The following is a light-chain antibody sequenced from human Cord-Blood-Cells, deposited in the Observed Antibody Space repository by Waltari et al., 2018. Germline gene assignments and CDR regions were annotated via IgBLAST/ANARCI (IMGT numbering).Light chain of an antibody. V-gene: IGKV2-28*01. Sequence: DIVMTQSPLSLPVPPGEPASISYRSSQSLLHSNGYNYLDWYLQKPGQSPQLLIYLGSNRASGVPDRFSGSGSGTDFTLKISRVEAEDVGVYYCMQALQTPTFGQGTKVEIK. CDR3: MQALQTPT. CDR2: LGS. CDR1: QSLLHSNGYNY. J-gene: IGKJ1*01.